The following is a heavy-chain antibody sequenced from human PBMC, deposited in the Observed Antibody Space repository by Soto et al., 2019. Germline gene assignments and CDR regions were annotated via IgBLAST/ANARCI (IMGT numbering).Heavy chain of an antibody. D-gene: IGHD3-3*01. CDR3: ASNLWSGFPRFDY. CDR2: IYYSGST. CDR1: GGSISSSSYY. Sequence: QLQLQESGPGLVKPSETLSLTCTVSGGSISSSSYYWGWIRQPPGKGLEWIGSIYYSGSTYYNPSLKSRVTISVDTSKNQFSLKLSSVTAADTAVYYCASNLWSGFPRFDYWGQGTLVTVSS. J-gene: IGHJ4*02. V-gene: IGHV4-39*01.